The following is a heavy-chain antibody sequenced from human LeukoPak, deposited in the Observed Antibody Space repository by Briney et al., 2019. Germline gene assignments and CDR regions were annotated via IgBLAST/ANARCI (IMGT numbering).Heavy chain of an antibody. D-gene: IGHD3-3*01. CDR3: ASPPFWSGYYAGDY. J-gene: IGHJ4*02. CDR2: IYYSGST. V-gene: IGHV4-61*01. CDR1: GGSVNSSSYY. Sequence: PSETLSLTCTVSGGSVNSSSYYWSWIRQPPGKGLEWIGYIYYSGSTNYNPSLKSRVSISIDTSKNQFSLKLSSVTAADTAVYYCASPPFWSGYYAGDYWGQGTLVTVSS.